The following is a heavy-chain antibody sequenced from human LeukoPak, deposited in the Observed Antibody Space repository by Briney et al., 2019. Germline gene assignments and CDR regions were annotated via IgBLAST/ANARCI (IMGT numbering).Heavy chain of an antibody. Sequence: GASVKVSCKASGYTFTSYYMHWVRQAPGQGLEWMGIINPSGGSTSYAQKFQGRVTMTRDTSTSTVYMELSSLRSEDTAVYYCAREALLRRAAHEEGGNAFDIWGQGTMVTVSS. V-gene: IGHV1-46*01. D-gene: IGHD3-3*01. CDR2: INPSGGST. J-gene: IGHJ3*02. CDR1: GYTFTSYY. CDR3: AREALLRRAAHEEGGNAFDI.